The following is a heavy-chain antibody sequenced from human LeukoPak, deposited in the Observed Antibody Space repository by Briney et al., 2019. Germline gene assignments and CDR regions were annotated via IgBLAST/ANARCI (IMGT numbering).Heavy chain of an antibody. J-gene: IGHJ4*02. CDR2: ISDSGGST. Sequence: PGGSLRLSCAASGFTFSSSGISWVRQAPGKGLEWVSGISDSGGSTYYADSVKGRFTISRDNSKNTLYLQMNSLRAEDTAVYYCAKAWGIFDFWSGYFARRPFDYWGQGTLVTVSS. CDR1: GFTFSSSG. CDR3: AKAWGIFDFWSGYFARRPFDY. V-gene: IGHV3-23*01. D-gene: IGHD3-3*01.